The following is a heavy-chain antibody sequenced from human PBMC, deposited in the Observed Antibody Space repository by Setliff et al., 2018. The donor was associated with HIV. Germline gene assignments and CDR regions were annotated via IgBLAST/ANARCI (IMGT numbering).Heavy chain of an antibody. CDR1: GGSISNYY. J-gene: IGHJ3*02. CDR3: ARAEMATIVAFDI. V-gene: IGHV4-59*01. CDR2: ISYTGTT. Sequence: PSETLSLTCTVSGGSISNYYWSWIRQPPGKGLEWIGYISYTGTTKYNPSPKSRVTISVDTSKNQFSLKLTSVTAADTAVYYCARAEMATIVAFDIWGQGTMVTVSS. D-gene: IGHD5-12*01.